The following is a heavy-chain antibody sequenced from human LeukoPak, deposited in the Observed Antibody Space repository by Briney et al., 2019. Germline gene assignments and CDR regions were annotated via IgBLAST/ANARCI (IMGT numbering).Heavy chain of an antibody. Sequence: GGSLRLSCAASGFTFSSYALSWVRPAPGKGLEWVSAISGSGGSTYYADSVKGRFTISRDNSKNTLYLQMNSLRAEDTAVYYCAKTPRELWFRGDNYWGQGTLVTVSS. CDR1: GFTFSSYA. J-gene: IGHJ4*02. CDR2: ISGSGGST. V-gene: IGHV3-23*01. D-gene: IGHD5-18*01. CDR3: AKTPRELWFRGDNY.